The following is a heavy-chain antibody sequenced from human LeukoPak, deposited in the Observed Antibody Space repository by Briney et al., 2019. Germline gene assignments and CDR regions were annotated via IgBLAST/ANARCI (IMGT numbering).Heavy chain of an antibody. J-gene: IGHJ4*02. V-gene: IGHV3-66*01. CDR1: GFTVSSKY. CDR2: IYSGGST. D-gene: IGHD6-13*01. Sequence: GGSLRLSCAASGFTVSSKYMSWVRQAPGKGLEWVSVIYSGGSTYYADSVKGRFTISRDNSKNTLYLQMNSLRAEDTAEYYCAREVAAAGVDYWGQGTLVTVSS. CDR3: AREVAAAGVDY.